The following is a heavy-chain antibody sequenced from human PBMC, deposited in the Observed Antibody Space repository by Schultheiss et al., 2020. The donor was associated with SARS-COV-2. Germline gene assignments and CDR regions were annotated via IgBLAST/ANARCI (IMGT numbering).Heavy chain of an antibody. Sequence: SETLSLTCTVSGGSISSYYWSWIRQPAGKGLEWIGYIYYSGSTYYNPSLKSRVTISVDTSKNQFSLKLSSVTAADTAVYYCARGVGYYDSSVTSRDAFDIWGQGTMVTVSS. D-gene: IGHD3-22*01. CDR3: ARGVGYYDSSVTSRDAFDI. V-gene: IGHV4-59*12. CDR2: IYYSGST. J-gene: IGHJ3*02. CDR1: GGSISSYY.